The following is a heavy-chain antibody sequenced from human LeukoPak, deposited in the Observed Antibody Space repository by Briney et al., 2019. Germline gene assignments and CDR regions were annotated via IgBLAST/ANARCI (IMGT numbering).Heavy chain of an antibody. V-gene: IGHV1-8*01. J-gene: IGHJ3*02. CDR1: GYTFTSYD. CDR3: ARDVPPPGEIWFGETVAFDI. D-gene: IGHD3-10*01. CDR2: MNPNSGNT. Sequence: GASVKVSCKASGYTFTSYDINWVRQATGQGLEWMGWMNPNSGNTGYAQKFQGRVTMTRNTSISTAYMELSSLRSEDTAVYYCARDVPPPGEIWFGETVAFDIWGQGTMVTVSS.